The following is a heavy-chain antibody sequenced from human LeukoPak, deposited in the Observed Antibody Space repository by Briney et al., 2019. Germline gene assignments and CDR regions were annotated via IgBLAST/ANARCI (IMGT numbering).Heavy chain of an antibody. Sequence: GGSLRLSCAASGLNFSTYWMSWVRQAPGKGLEWVANIKQDGSEKYYVDSVKGRFTISRDNAKNSLYLQMNSLRAEDTAVYYCARRREQVSFISRRKDQSFDYWGQGTLVTVSS. D-gene: IGHD1-14*01. J-gene: IGHJ4*02. CDR2: IKQDGSEK. CDR3: ARRREQVSFISRRKDQSFDY. CDR1: GLNFSTYW. V-gene: IGHV3-7*01.